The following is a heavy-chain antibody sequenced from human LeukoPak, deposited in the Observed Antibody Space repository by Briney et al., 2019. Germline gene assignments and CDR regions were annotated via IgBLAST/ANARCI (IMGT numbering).Heavy chain of an antibody. D-gene: IGHD6-19*01. CDR1: GDSIGGYY. V-gene: IGHV4-34*01. CDR2: INHSGST. Sequence: SETLSLTCTVSGDSIGGYYWSWIRQPPGKGLEWIGEINHSGSTNYNPSLKSRVTISVDTSKNQFSLKLSSVTAADTAVYYCAREIAVAGMSWGQGTLVTVSS. J-gene: IGHJ5*02. CDR3: AREIAVAGMS.